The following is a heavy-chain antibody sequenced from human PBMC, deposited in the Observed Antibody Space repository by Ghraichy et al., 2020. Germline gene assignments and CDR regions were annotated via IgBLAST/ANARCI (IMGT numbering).Heavy chain of an antibody. CDR3: ARGGDYYYIDV. CDR1: GGSVSSGSFY. J-gene: IGHJ6*03. D-gene: IGHD5-12*01. CDR2: IHHSGST. Sequence: SESLSLTCTVSGGSVSSGSFYWSWMRQPPGKGLEWIGEIHHSGSTDDNPSLKSRVTISVDKSKNQFSLKLSSVTAADTAVYYCARGGDYYYIDVWGKGTTGTSSS. V-gene: IGHV4-39*07.